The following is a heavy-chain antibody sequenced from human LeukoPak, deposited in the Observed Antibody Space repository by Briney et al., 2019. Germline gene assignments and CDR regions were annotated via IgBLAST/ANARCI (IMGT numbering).Heavy chain of an antibody. CDR3: ARSTYGDMYYFDY. Sequence: SETLSLTCTVSGGSISSYYWSWIRQPPGKGLEWIGYIYYSGSTNYNPPLKSRVTISVDTSKNQFSLKLSSVTAADTAVYYCARSTYGDMYYFDYWGQGTLVTVSS. CDR2: IYYSGST. D-gene: IGHD4-17*01. CDR1: GGSISSYY. V-gene: IGHV4-59*01. J-gene: IGHJ4*02.